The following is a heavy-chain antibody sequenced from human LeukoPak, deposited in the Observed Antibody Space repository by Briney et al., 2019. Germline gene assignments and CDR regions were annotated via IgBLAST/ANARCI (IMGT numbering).Heavy chain of an antibody. D-gene: IGHD3-22*01. V-gene: IGHV3-30*03. CDR2: ISYDGSNK. J-gene: IGHJ4*02. Sequence: PGGSLRLSCAASGFTFSTYSMHWVRQAPGKGLEWVAVISYDGSNKYYADSVKGRFTISRDNSKNTLYLQMNSLRAEDTAVYYCARDLLEYYDSSGYPDYWGQGTLVTVSS. CDR3: ARDLLEYYDSSGYPDY. CDR1: GFTFSTYS.